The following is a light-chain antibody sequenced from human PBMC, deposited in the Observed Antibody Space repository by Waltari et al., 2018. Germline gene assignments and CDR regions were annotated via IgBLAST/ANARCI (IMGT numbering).Light chain of an antibody. CDR1: SLRTYY. CDR3: HSRDSSGDVV. CDR2: GKN. V-gene: IGLV3-19*01. Sequence: SSELTQDPAVSVALGQTVRITCQGDSLRTYYVSWFHQNPGQAPALVIYGKNNRPSGIPDRFSASSSGSTASLTIIGAQAEDEADYYCHSRDSSGDVVIGGGTKLTVV. J-gene: IGLJ2*01.